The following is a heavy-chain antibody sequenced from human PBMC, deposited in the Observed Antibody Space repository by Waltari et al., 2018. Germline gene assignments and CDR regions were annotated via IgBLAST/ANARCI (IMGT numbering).Heavy chain of an antibody. D-gene: IGHD3-22*01. V-gene: IGHV4-4*07. CDR3: AREEMIVVVTPGYWYFDL. CDR2: IYTSGST. Sequence: QVQLQESGPGLVKPSETLSLTCTVSGGSICSYYWIWIRQPAGQGLEWIGRIYTSGSTNYNPSLKSRVTMSVDTSKNQFSLKLSSVTAADTAVYYCAREEMIVVVTPGYWYFDLWGRGTLVTVSS. J-gene: IGHJ2*01. CDR1: GGSICSYY.